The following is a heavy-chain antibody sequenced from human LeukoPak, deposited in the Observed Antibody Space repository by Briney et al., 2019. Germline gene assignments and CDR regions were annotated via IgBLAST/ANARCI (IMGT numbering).Heavy chain of an antibody. CDR1: GFTFSGYG. V-gene: IGHV3-33*01. CDR3: ASSMIVETSWFDP. J-gene: IGHJ5*02. CDR2: IWYDGSNK. Sequence: GGSLRLSCAASGFTFSGYGMHWVRQAPGRGLEWVAVIWYDGSNKYYADSVKGRFTISRDNSKNTLYLQMNSLRAEDTAVYYCASSMIVETSWFDPWGQGALVTVSS. D-gene: IGHD3-22*01.